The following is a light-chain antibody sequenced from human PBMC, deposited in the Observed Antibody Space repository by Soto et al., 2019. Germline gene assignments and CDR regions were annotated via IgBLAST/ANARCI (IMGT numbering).Light chain of an antibody. CDR3: QQYNDWTRT. CDR2: GAS. J-gene: IGKJ1*01. CDR1: QSVSSN. Sequence: EIVMTQSPATLSVSPGERAALSCRASQSVSSNLAWYQQKPGQAPRLLICGASTRATAIPARFSGSGSGTEFNLTISSLQSEDFAVYYCQQYNDWTRTFGQGTKVEIK. V-gene: IGKV3-15*01.